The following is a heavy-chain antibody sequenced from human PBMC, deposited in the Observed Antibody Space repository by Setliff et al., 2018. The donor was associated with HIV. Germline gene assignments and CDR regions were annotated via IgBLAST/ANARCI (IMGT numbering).Heavy chain of an antibody. CDR3: VTVGDYDSSGYYRY. D-gene: IGHD3-22*01. CDR2: ISGSGVST. CDR1: GFTFNNHA. V-gene: IGHV3-23*01. J-gene: IGHJ4*02. Sequence: GGSLRLSCAASGFTFNNHAVTWFRQAPGKGLEWVSGISGSGVSTYYADSVKGRFTISRDNSKNTLYLQMNSLRAEDTALYYCVTVGDYDSSGYYRYWGQGTLVTVSS.